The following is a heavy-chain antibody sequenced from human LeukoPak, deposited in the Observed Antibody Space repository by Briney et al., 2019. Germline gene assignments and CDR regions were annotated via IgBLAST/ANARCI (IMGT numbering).Heavy chain of an antibody. CDR2: IYYSGST. CDR1: GGSISSYY. CDR3: ARGGPIGYYGSGSYNPIVDYYYGMDV. Sequence: SETLSLTCTVSGGSISSYYWSWIRQPPGKGLEWIGYIYYSGSTNYNPSLKSRVTISVDTSKNQFSLKLSSVTAADTAVYYCARGGPIGYYGSGSYNPIVDYYYGMDVWGQGTTVTVSS. D-gene: IGHD3-10*01. J-gene: IGHJ6*02. V-gene: IGHV4-59*08.